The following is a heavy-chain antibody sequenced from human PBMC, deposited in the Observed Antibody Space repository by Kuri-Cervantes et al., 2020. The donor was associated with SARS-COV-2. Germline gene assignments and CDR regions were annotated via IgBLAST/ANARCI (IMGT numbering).Heavy chain of an antibody. V-gene: IGHV4-59*12. CDR3: ARGGYSSGWYQRTNFDY. D-gene: IGHD6-19*01. J-gene: IGHJ4*02. CDR1: GYSISSYY. CDR2: IYYSGST. Sequence: SQTLSLTCAVSGYSISSYYWSWIRQPPGKGLEWIGYIYYSGSTNYNPSLKSRVTISVDMSKNQFSLKLSSVTAADTAVYYCARGGYSSGWYQRTNFDYWGQGTLVTVLL.